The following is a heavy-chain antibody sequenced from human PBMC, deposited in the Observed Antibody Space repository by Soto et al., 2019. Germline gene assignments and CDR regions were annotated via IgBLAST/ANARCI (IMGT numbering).Heavy chain of an antibody. D-gene: IGHD4-17*01. CDR2: TSGGGDVA. CDR3: VKKSIGTVTNPVYWYFDL. V-gene: IGHV3-23*01. J-gene: IGHJ2*01. CDR1: GFTFISYA. Sequence: EVQLLESGGGLVQPGGSLRLSCAASGFTFISYAMSWVRQAPGKGLERVSGTSGGGDVAFYADSVKGRFTISRDNSKNTLYLQMNSLRAEDTALYYFVKKSIGTVTNPVYWYFDLWGRGTLVTVSS.